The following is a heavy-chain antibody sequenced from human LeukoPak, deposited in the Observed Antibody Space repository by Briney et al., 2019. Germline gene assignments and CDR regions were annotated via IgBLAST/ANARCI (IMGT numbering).Heavy chain of an antibody. CDR3: AKGWLDCTNGVCCFDP. V-gene: IGHV3-23*01. D-gene: IGHD2-8*01. J-gene: IGHJ5*02. Sequence: GGSLRLYCAASGFTFSSYAMSWVRQAPGKGLEWVSAISGSGGSTYYADSVKGRFTISRDNSKNPLYLQMNSLRAEDTAVYYCAKGWLDCTNGVCCFDPWGQGTLVTVSS. CDR2: ISGSGGST. CDR1: GFTFSSYA.